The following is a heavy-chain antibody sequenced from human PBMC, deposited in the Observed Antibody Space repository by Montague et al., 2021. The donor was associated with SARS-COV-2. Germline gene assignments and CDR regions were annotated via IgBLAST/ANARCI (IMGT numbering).Heavy chain of an antibody. V-gene: IGHV3-7*01. CDR1: GFTFSSYW. J-gene: IGHJ6*02. CDR3: ARDSYGSGNYYYYYGMDV. Sequence: SLRLSCAASGFTFSSYWMSWVRQAPGKGLEWVANIKQDGSEKYYXDSVKGRFTTSRDNAKNSLYLQMNSLRAEDTAVYYCARDSYGSGNYYYYYGMDVWGQGTTVTVSS. CDR2: IKQDGSEK. D-gene: IGHD3-10*01.